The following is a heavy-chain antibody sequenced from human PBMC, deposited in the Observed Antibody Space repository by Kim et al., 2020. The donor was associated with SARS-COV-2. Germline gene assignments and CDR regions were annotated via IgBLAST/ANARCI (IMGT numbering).Heavy chain of an antibody. J-gene: IGHJ4*02. V-gene: IGHV3-73*01. CDR3: TSPGTTPFDY. Sequence: ATALAASVKGRFNISRDDSKNTAYLQMNSLKTGDTAVYYCTSPGTTPFDYWGQGTLVTVSS. CDR2: AT. D-gene: IGHD4-17*01.